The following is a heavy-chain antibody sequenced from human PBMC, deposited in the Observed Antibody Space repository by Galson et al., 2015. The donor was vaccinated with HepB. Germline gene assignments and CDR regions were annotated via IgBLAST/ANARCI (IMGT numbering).Heavy chain of an antibody. CDR2: ISYDGSNK. J-gene: IGHJ6*02. D-gene: IGHD3-10*01. CDR1: GFTFSSYA. Sequence: SLRLSCAASGFTFSSYAMHWVRQAPGKGLEWVAVISYDGSNKYYADSVKGRFTISRDNSKNTLYLQMNSLRAEDTAVYYCARDLWFGELSEAYCMDVWGQGTTVTVSS. CDR3: ARDLWFGELSEAYCMDV. V-gene: IGHV3-30-3*01.